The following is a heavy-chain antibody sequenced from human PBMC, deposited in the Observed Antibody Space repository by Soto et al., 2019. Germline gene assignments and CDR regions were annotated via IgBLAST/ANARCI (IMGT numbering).Heavy chain of an antibody. V-gene: IGHV4-59*01. CDR3: ARVGCSGGSCYLYYYYGMDV. Sequence: PSATLSLTGTGSGGSISRYYWSWIRQPPGKGLEWIGYIYYSGSTNYNPSLKSRVTISVDTSKNQFSLKLSSVTAADTAVYYCARVGCSGGSCYLYYYYGMDVWGQGTTVTVSS. J-gene: IGHJ6*02. CDR2: IYYSGST. CDR1: GGSISRYY. D-gene: IGHD2-15*01.